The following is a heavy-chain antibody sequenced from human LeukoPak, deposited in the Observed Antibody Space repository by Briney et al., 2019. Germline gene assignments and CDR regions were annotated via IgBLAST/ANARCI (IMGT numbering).Heavy chain of an antibody. Sequence: ASVKVSCKASGYTFTSYGISWVRQAPGQGLEWMGWISAYNGNTNYAQKLQGRVTMTTDTSTSTAYMELRSLRSDDTAVYYCARGGGYCSSTSCSTPDYWGQGTLVTVSS. V-gene: IGHV1-18*01. CDR3: ARGGGYCSSTSCSTPDY. D-gene: IGHD2-2*01. CDR1: GYTFTSYG. CDR2: ISAYNGNT. J-gene: IGHJ4*02.